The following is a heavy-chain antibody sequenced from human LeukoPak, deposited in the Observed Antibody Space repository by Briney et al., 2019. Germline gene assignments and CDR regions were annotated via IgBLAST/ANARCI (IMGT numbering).Heavy chain of an antibody. J-gene: IGHJ3*02. CDR3: ARLWFGTPIDAFDI. V-gene: IGHV3-7*04. CDR2: IKQDGSEK. Sequence: PGGSLRLSCAASGFTFSSYWMSWVRQAPGKGLEWVANIKQDGSEKYYADSVKGRFTISRDNAKNTVYLQMNSLRAEDTAVYYCARLWFGTPIDAFDIWGQGTMVTVAS. D-gene: IGHD3-10*01. CDR1: GFTFSSYW.